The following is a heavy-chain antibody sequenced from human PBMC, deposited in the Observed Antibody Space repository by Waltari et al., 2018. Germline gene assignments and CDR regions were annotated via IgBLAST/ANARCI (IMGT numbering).Heavy chain of an antibody. CDR2: IYSSGIT. CDR1: GFSVSSSY. CDR3: ARRGSPKYFDL. Sequence: EVQLVESGGGLIQPGGSLRLSCAASGFSVSSSYVNWVRQAPGKGVEWVSIIYSSGITYYADSVKGRFTISRDNSKNTVFLQMDSLRGEDTAVYYCARRGSPKYFDLWGRGTLVTVSS. J-gene: IGHJ2*01. V-gene: IGHV3-53*01. D-gene: IGHD6-13*01.